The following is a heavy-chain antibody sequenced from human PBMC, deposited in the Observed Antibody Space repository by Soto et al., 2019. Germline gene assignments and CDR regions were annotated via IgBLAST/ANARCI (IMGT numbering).Heavy chain of an antibody. CDR1: GGTFSSYA. CDR2: IIPIFGTA. V-gene: IGHV1-69*06. Sequence: ASVKVSCKASGGTFSSYAISWVRQAPGQGLEWMGGIIPIFGTANYAQKFQGRVTITADKSTSTAYMELSSLRSEDTAVYYCARSGFTIFGVVIEPQSGTYYYYGMDVWGQGTTVTVSS. CDR3: ARSGFTIFGVVIEPQSGTYYYYGMDV. D-gene: IGHD3-3*01. J-gene: IGHJ6*02.